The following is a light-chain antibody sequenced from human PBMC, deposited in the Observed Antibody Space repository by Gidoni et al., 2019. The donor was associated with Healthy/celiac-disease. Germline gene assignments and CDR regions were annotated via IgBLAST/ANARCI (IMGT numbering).Light chain of an antibody. CDR2: QDS. J-gene: IGLJ2*01. CDR1: KWGDKY. CDR3: QAWDSSTVV. Sequence: SYELTQPPSVSVSPGQKASITCSGDKWGDKYACWYKQKPGQSPVLVIYQDSKRPSGIPERFSGSNSGNTATLTIRGTQAMDEADDYCQAWDSSTVVFGGGTKLTVL. V-gene: IGLV3-1*01.